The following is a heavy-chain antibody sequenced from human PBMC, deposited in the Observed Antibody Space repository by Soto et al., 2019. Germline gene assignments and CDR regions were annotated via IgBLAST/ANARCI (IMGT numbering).Heavy chain of an antibody. CDR3: ASRSSGWYFDY. D-gene: IGHD6-19*01. J-gene: IGHJ4*02. V-gene: IGHV4-4*02. Sequence: SETLSLTCAVSGGSISSSNWWSWVRQPPGKGLEWIGEIYHSGSTNYNPSLKSRVTISVDKSKNQFSLKLSSVTAEDTAVYYCASRSSGWYFDYWGQGTLVTVSS. CDR2: IYHSGST. CDR1: GGSISSSNW.